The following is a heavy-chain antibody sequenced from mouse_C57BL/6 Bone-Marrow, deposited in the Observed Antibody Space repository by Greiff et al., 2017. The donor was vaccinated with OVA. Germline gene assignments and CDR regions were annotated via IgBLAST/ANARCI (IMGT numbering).Heavy chain of an antibody. V-gene: IGHV14-4*01. Sequence: EVQLKESGAELVRPGASVKLSCTASGFNIKDDYMHWVKQRPEQGLEWIGWIDPENGDTEYASKFQGKANITADTSSNTAYLQLSSLTSEDTAVYYCTLLRDFDYWGQGTTLTVSS. CDR1: GFNIKDDY. D-gene: IGHD1-1*01. CDR2: IDPENGDT. CDR3: TLLRDFDY. J-gene: IGHJ2*01.